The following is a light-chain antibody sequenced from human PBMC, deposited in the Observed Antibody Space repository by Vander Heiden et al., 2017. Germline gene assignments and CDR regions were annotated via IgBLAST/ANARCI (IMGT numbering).Light chain of an antibody. CDR1: QDLGRD. V-gene: IGKV1-6*01. CDR3: LQDDHQPLT. Sequence: AFHMTPSPSSLSASVGDRVSITCRANQDLGRDLGWYQQRPGKAPKLLIYRASSLQSGVPSRFSGSGSGTDFTLTISSLQPEDFATYYCLQDDHQPLTFGGGTRVEI. J-gene: IGKJ4*01. CDR2: RAS.